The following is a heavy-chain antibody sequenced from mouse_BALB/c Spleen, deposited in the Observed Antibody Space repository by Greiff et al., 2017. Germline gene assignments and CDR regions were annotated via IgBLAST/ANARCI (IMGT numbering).Heavy chain of an antibody. D-gene: IGHD2-10*02. CDR1: GFTFSNYW. CDR3: TYDAMDY. V-gene: IGHV6-6*02. Sequence: DVQLQESGGGLVQPGGSMKLSCVASGFTFSNYWMNWVRQSPEKGLEWVAEIRLKSNNYATHYAESVKGRFTISRDDSKSSVYLQMNNLRAEDTGIYYCTYDAMDYWGQGTSVTVSS. J-gene: IGHJ4*01. CDR2: IRLKSNNYAT.